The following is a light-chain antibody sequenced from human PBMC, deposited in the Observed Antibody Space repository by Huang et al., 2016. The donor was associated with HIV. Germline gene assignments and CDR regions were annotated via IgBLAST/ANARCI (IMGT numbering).Light chain of an antibody. CDR1: QGISNY. J-gene: IGKJ1*01. V-gene: IGKV1-27*01. CDR3: QKYNSAPRT. Sequence: DIQMTQSPSSLSASVGDRVTITFRASQGISNYLAWYQQKPGKVPKVLIYAASTLQSGVPSRFSGSGSGTDFTLTIDSLQPEDVATYYCQKYNSAPRTFGQGTKLEIK. CDR2: AAS.